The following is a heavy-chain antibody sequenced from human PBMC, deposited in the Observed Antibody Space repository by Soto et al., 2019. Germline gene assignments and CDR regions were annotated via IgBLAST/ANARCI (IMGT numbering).Heavy chain of an antibody. D-gene: IGHD2-15*01. J-gene: IGHJ4*02. Sequence: GGSLRLSCAASGFTFNYYSMTWVRQAPGRGLEWVSSISSSTTYISYADSVRGRFTISRDNAKNSLYLQMNGLRAEDTAVYYCARDPVGVDSTFYFDSWSQGTLVTVSS. CDR1: GFTFNYYS. CDR2: ISSSTTYI. V-gene: IGHV3-21*01. CDR3: ARDPVGVDSTFYFDS.